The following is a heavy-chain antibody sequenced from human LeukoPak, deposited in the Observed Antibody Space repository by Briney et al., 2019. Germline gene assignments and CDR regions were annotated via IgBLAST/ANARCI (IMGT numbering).Heavy chain of an antibody. V-gene: IGHV4-59*01. J-gene: IGHJ5*02. CDR2: IYYSGST. CDR1: GGSINNSY. D-gene: IGHD6-6*01. Sequence: SETLSLTCTVSGGSINNSYWTWIRQPPGKGLEWIGHIYYSGSTNYSPSLKSRVTISVDTSKNQFSLKLSSVTAADTAVYYCARLTSLANIAARGRTWLDPWGQGSLVTVSS. CDR3: ARLTSLANIAARGRTWLDP.